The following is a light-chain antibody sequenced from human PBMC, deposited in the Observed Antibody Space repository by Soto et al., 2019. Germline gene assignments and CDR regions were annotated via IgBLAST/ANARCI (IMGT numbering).Light chain of an antibody. CDR2: GAS. V-gene: IGKV3-20*01. CDR3: QQYGSSPST. Sequence: ELVLTQSPGTLSLSPGEGATLSCRASQSVSGSYLAWYQQKPGQAPRLLIYGASSRATGIPARFSGSGSGTDFTLTISRLEPEDFAVYYCQQYGSSPSTFGPGTKVDIK. CDR1: QSVSGSY. J-gene: IGKJ3*01.